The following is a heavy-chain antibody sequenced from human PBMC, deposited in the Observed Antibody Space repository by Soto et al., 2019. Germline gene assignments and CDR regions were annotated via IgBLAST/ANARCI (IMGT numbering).Heavy chain of an antibody. CDR3: ARDRGVWDGFDF. Sequence: EPLSLTCSFSIASLTSPTHYWNWVRQPPGKGLEWIGYISYAGNTAYNTSLQSRVTISFDTSKNQFSLRLTSVIPADTAVYYCARDRGVWDGFDFRGAGAPGTASS. CDR1: IASLTSPTHY. D-gene: IGHD1-26*01. CDR2: ISYAGNT. V-gene: IGHV4-61*01. J-gene: IGHJ4*02.